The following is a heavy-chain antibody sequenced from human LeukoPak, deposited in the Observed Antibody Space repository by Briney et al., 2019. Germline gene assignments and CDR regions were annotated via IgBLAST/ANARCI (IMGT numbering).Heavy chain of an antibody. J-gene: IGHJ5*02. CDR1: GYTFTGYY. Sequence: ASVKVSCKASGYTFTGYYMHWVRQAPGQGLEWMGWINPNSGGTNYAQKFQGRVTMTRDTSISTAYMELSRLRSDDTAVDYCARIYYYDSRGQPVVYNWFDPWGQGTLVTVSS. V-gene: IGHV1-2*02. D-gene: IGHD3-22*01. CDR3: ARIYYYDSRGQPVVYNWFDP. CDR2: INPNSGGT.